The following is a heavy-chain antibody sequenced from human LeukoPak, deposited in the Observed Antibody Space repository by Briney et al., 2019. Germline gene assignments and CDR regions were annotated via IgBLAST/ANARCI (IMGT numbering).Heavy chain of an antibody. CDR1: GYTFTSYD. CDR2: MNPNSGNT. CDR3: ARVVSGSLFDY. V-gene: IGHV1-8*01. J-gene: IGHJ4*02. D-gene: IGHD6-19*01. Sequence: ASVKVSCKASGYTFTSYDINWVRQATGQGLEWMGWMNPNSGNTGYAQKFQGRVTMTRNTSASTAYMELSSLRSEDMAVYYCARVVSGSLFDYWGQGTLVTVSS.